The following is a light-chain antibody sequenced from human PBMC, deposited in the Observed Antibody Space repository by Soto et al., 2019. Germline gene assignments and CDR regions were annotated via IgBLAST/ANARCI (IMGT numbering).Light chain of an antibody. Sequence: VCTQSPATLSLSPGERFTLSCRASQDIRDYLGWYHQKPGQAPRLLISDASNRATGIPARFSGSGSGTDFSLTISSLEPEEFAVYYCQRRSSPPMTFGRGTKVDIK. J-gene: IGKJ4*01. CDR1: QDIRDY. CDR2: DAS. V-gene: IGKV3-11*01. CDR3: QRRSSPPMT.